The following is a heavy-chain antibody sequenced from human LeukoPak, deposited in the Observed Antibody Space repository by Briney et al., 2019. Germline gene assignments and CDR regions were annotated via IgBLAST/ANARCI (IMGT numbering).Heavy chain of an antibody. CDR2: IYYSGST. J-gene: IGHJ4*02. Sequence: DPSETLSLTCTVSGGSISSSSYYWGWIRQPPGKGLEWIGSIYYSGSTYYNPSLKSRVTISVDTSKNQFSLKLSSVTTADTAVYYCARVSGDGYNYIRDYWGQGTLVTVSS. D-gene: IGHD5-24*01. CDR3: ARVSGDGYNYIRDY. V-gene: IGHV4-39*07. CDR1: GGSISSSSYY.